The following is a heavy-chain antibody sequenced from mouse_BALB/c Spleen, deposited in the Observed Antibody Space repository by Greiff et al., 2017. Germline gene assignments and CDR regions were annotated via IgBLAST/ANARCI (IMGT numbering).Heavy chain of an antibody. CDR2: ISSGSSTI. CDR1: GFTFSSFG. Sequence: EVHLVESGGGLVQPGGSRKLSCAASGFTFSSFGMHWVRQAPEKGLEWVAYISSGSSTIYYADTVKGRFTISRDNPKNTLFLQMTSLRSEDTAMYYCATGYGAMDYWGQGTSVTVSS. CDR3: ATGYGAMDY. J-gene: IGHJ4*01. D-gene: IGHD1-2*01. V-gene: IGHV5-17*02.